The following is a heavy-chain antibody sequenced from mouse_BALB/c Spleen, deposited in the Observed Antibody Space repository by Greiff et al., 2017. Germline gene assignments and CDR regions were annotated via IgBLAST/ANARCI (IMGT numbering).Heavy chain of an antibody. CDR2: ISSGSSTI. Sequence: DVMLVESGGGLVQPGGSRKLSCAASGFTFSSFGMHWVRQAPEKGLEWVAYISSGSSTIYYADTVKGRFTISRDNPKNTLFLQMTSLRSEDTAMYYCARNDEAMDYWGQGTSVTVSS. J-gene: IGHJ4*01. D-gene: IGHD2-12*01. V-gene: IGHV5-17*02. CDR1: GFTFSSFG. CDR3: ARNDEAMDY.